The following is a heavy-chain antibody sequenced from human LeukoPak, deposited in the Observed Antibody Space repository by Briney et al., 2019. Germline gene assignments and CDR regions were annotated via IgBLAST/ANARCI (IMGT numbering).Heavy chain of an antibody. J-gene: IGHJ4*02. V-gene: IGHV1-69*05. D-gene: IGHD3-22*01. Sequence: SVKVSCKASGGTFSSYAISWVRQAPGQGLEWRGGIIPIFGTANYAQKFQGRVTITTDESTSTAYMELSSLRSEDTAVYYCARGRRPYYYDSSGYYFPIYWGQGTLVTVSS. CDR1: GGTFSSYA. CDR3: ARGRRPYYYDSSGYYFPIY. CDR2: IIPIFGTA.